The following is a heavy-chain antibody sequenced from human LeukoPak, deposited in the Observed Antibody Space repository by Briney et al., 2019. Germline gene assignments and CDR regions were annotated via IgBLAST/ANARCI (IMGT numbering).Heavy chain of an antibody. Sequence: PGGSLRLSCAASGFTVSSNYMSWVRQAPGKGLEWVSVIYSGGRTYYADSVKGRFTISRDNSKKILYLQMNSLRAEDTAVYYCGKEVERHFDLKYWGQGTLVTVSS. CDR2: IYSGGRT. V-gene: IGHV3-53*01. CDR1: GFTVSSNY. CDR3: GKEVERHFDLKY. J-gene: IGHJ4*02.